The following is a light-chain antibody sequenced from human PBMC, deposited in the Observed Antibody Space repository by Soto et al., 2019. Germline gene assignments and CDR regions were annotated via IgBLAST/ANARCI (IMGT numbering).Light chain of an antibody. V-gene: IGKV2-30*01. CDR1: QSLAYIDGNTY. J-gene: IGKJ2*01. CDR2: YVS. Sequence: EVVMSQSPLSLPVTLGQPASISCRSSQSLAYIDGNTYLTWFHQRPGQSPRRLIYYVSNRDSGVPERFSGSGSGTDFTLKISRVEAEDAGIYYCMQSTHWPPYTFGQGTKLEIK. CDR3: MQSTHWPPYT.